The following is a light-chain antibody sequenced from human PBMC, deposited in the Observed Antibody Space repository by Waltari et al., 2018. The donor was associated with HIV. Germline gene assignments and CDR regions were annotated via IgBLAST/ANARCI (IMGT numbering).Light chain of an antibody. V-gene: IGKV3-20*01. J-gene: IGKJ4*01. Sequence: DIVLTQSPGTLSLSPGEKGPLSFRAMQIVSSSYLAWYQQKPGQAPRLLIYGASSRATGIPDRFSGSGSGTDFTLSISGLEPEDFAVYYCQHFGSSHLTFGGGTKVEIK. CDR3: QHFGSSHLT. CDR1: QIVSSSY. CDR2: GAS.